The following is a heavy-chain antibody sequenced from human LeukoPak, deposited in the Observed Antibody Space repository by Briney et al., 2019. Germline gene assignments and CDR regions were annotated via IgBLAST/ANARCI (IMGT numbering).Heavy chain of an antibody. V-gene: IGHV4-38-2*02. D-gene: IGHD5-18*01. J-gene: IGHJ3*02. CDR3: ARDRGGYSYGYDAFDI. CDR2: IYHSGST. CDR1: GCSISSGYY. Sequence: SETLSLTCTVSGCSISSGYYWGWIRPPPGKGLEWIGSIYHSGSTYYNPSLKRRVTISVDTSKNQFSLKLSSVTAADTAVYYCARDRGGYSYGYDAFDIWGQGTMVTVSS.